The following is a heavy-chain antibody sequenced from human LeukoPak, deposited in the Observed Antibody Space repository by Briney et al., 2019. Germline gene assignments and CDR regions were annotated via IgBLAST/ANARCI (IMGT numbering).Heavy chain of an antibody. D-gene: IGHD2-2*01. V-gene: IGHV3-48*04. Sequence: GGSLRLSCAASGFTFSSYSMNWVRQAPGKGLEWVSCISSTGSTINYADSVKGRLTISRDNANNSLYLQMNSLRAEDTAVYYCASPRHSPLGPVPDYWGQGTLVTVSS. CDR3: ASPRHSPLGPVPDY. CDR1: GFTFSSYS. CDR2: ISSTGSTI. J-gene: IGHJ4*02.